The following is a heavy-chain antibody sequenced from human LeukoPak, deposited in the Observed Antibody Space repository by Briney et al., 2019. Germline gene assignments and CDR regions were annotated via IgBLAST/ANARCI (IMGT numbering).Heavy chain of an antibody. Sequence: ASVKVSCKASAYTFTGYYMHWVRQAPGQGLEWMGWIYPNSGGTNYAQKLQGRVTMTTDTSTSTAYMELRSLRSDDTAVYYCARHALLGNDNWFAPWGQGTLVTVSS. J-gene: IGHJ5*02. CDR1: AYTFTGYY. CDR3: ARHALLGNDNWFAP. D-gene: IGHD1-26*01. V-gene: IGHV1-2*02. CDR2: IYPNSGGT.